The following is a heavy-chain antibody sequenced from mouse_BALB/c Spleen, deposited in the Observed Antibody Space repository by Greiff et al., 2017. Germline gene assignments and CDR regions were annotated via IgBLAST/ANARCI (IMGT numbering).Heavy chain of an antibody. D-gene: IGHD3-2*01. CDR3: ARGQLGLPFAY. CDR1: GFSLTSYG. Sequence: QVQLKQSGPGLVAPSQSLSITCTVSGFSLTSYGVHWVRQPPGKGLEWLGVIWAGGSTNYNSALMSRLSISKDNSKSQVFLKMNSLQTDDTAMYYCARGQLGLPFAYWGQGTLVTVSA. V-gene: IGHV2-9*02. CDR2: IWAGGST. J-gene: IGHJ3*01.